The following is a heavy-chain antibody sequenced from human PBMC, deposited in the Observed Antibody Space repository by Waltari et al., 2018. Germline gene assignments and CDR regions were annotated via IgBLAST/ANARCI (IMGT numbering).Heavy chain of an antibody. V-gene: IGHV4-39*07. J-gene: IGHJ4*02. Sequence: QLQESGPXLVKPSXTLSLTCTVSGGSISSSSYYWGWIRQPPGKGLEWIGSIYYSGSTYYNPSXXXRXTISXDTSKNQFSLKXSSVTAXXTXVYYCARVDXRIAAAGXYWGQGTLXXXXS. CDR2: IYYSGST. CDR1: GGSISSSSYY. D-gene: IGHD6-13*01. CDR3: ARVDXRIAAAGXY.